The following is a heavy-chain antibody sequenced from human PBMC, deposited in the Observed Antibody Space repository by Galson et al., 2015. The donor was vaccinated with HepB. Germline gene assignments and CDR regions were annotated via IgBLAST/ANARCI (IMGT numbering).Heavy chain of an antibody. CDR2: IDWNGGST. V-gene: IGHV3-20*01. CDR1: GFTFDDYG. CDR3: ARVYYGKYYFDY. Sequence: SLRLSCAASGFTFDDYGMSWVRQAPGKGLEWVSGIDWNGGSTGYADSVKGRLTISRDNAKNSLYLQMNSLRAEDTALYHCARVYYGKYYFDYWGQGTLVTVSS. J-gene: IGHJ4*02. D-gene: IGHD3-10*01.